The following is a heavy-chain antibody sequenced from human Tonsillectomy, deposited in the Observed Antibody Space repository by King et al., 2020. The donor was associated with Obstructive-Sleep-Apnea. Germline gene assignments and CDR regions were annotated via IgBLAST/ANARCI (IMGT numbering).Heavy chain of an antibody. D-gene: IGHD3-16*01. V-gene: IGHV3-21*01. CDR1: GFTFSSYS. Sequence: VQLVESGGGLVKPGGSLRLSCAASGFTFSSYSMNWVRQAPGKGLEWVSSISSSSSYIYYAAPVKGRFTISRDNAKNSLYLQMNSLRAEDTAVYYCAREGGVYYYGMDVWGQGTTVTVSS. CDR3: AREGGVYYYGMDV. J-gene: IGHJ6*02. CDR2: ISSSSSYI.